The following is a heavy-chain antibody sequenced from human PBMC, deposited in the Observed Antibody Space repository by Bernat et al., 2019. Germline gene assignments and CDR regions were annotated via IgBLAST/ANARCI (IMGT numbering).Heavy chain of an antibody. CDR3: ANVRDSSNWYAGSFAS. D-gene: IGHD6-13*01. V-gene: IGHV3-30*18. CDR1: GFTFSSYG. CDR2: ISNDGRNK. J-gene: IGHJ4*02. Sequence: QVQLVESGGGVVQPGRSLRLSCAASGFTFSSYGMHWVRQAPGKGLEWVAVISNDGRNKYYADSVKDRLTISRDNSQNTLYLQMNSLRVEDTAVYYCANVRDSSNWYAGSFASWGQGPLVTVSS.